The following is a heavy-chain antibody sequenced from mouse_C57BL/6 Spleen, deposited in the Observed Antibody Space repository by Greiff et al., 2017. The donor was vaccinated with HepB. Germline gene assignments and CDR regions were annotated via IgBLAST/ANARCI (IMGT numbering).Heavy chain of an antibody. V-gene: IGHV1-15*01. CDR3: TRGFDY. J-gene: IGHJ2*01. CDR2: IDPDTGGT. Sequence: VQLQESGAELVRPGASVTLSCKASGYTFTDYEMHWVKQTPVHGLEWIGAIDPDTGGTAYNQKFKGKAILTANKSSSTAYMELRSLTSEDSAVYYCTRGFDYWGQGTTLTVSS. CDR1: GYTFTDYE.